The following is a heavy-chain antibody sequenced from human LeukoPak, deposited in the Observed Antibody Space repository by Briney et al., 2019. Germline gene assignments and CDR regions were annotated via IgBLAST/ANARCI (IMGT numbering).Heavy chain of an antibody. CDR3: ASHRGPTWGIAVAGFAFDI. Sequence: GGSLRLSCAASGFTFSDYEMNWVRQAPGKGLEWVSYISSSGSTIYYADSVKGRFTISRDNAKNSLYLQMNSLRAEDTAVYYCASHRGPTWGIAVAGFAFDIWGQGTMVTVSS. J-gene: IGHJ3*02. CDR1: GFTFSDYE. D-gene: IGHD6-13*01. CDR2: ISSSGSTI. V-gene: IGHV3-48*03.